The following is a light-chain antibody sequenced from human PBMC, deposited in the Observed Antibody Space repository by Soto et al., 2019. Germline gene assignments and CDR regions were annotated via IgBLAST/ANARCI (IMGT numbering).Light chain of an antibody. CDR3: TSYTSTSSTLV. V-gene: IGLV2-14*01. J-gene: IGLJ3*02. Sequence: QSALTQAAAVSGCPGQSITISCTGTSSDIGGYNYVSWFQQHPGKAPKLMIYEVTNRPSGVSNRFSGSKSGNTASLTISGLQAEDEADYYCTSYTSTSSTLVFGGGTKVTVL. CDR2: EVT. CDR1: SSDIGGYNY.